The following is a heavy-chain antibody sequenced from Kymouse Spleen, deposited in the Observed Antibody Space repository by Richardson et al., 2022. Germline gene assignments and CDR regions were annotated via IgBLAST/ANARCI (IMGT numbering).Heavy chain of an antibody. CDR3: ANGRIAVAGPFDY. Sequence: QVQLVESGGGVVQPGRSLRLSCAASGFTFSSYGMHWVRQAPGKGLEWVAVISYDGSNKYYADSVKGRFTISRDNSKNTLYLQMNSLRAEDTAVYYCANGRIAVAGPFDYWGQGTLVTVSS. D-gene: IGHD6-19*01. CDR2: ISYDGSNK. CDR1: GFTFSSYG. J-gene: IGHJ4*02. V-gene: IGHV3-30*18.